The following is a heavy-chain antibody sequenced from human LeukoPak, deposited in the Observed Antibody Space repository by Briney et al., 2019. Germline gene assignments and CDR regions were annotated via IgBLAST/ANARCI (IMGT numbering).Heavy chain of an antibody. CDR2: ISAYNGNT. D-gene: IGHD4-17*01. V-gene: IGHV1-18*01. Sequence: ASVKVSCKASGYTFTTYGISWVRQAPGQGLEWMGWISAYNGNTNYAQKIQGRVTMTTDTSTSTAYMELRSLRSDDTAMYYCARRGGKNYGDYLLYYYYMDVWGKGTTVTVSS. J-gene: IGHJ6*03. CDR1: GYTFTTYG. CDR3: ARRGGKNYGDYLLYYYYMDV.